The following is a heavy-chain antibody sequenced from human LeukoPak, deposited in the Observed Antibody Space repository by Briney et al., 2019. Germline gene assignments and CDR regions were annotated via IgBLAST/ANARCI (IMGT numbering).Heavy chain of an antibody. CDR3: ARLVGYCAVASCYFVD. V-gene: IGHV4-59*08. D-gene: IGHD2-8*02. Sequence: SETLSLTCTVSGGSISSYYWSWIRQPPGKGLEWIGYIYYSGSTNYNPSLKNRVTTSEDTSKNQLSLKLSSVTAADTAVYYCARLVGYCAVASCYFVDWGQGTLVTVSS. CDR2: IYYSGST. J-gene: IGHJ4*02. CDR1: GGSISSYY.